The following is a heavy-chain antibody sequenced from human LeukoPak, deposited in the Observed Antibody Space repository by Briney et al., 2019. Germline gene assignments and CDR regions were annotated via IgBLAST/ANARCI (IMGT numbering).Heavy chain of an antibody. CDR2: ISGSGGST. Sequence: PGGSLRLSCAASGFTFSNAWMSWVRQAPGKGLEWVSAISGSGGSTYYADSVKGRFTISRDNSKNTLYLQMNSLRAEDTAVYYCAKSRPTYDSSGYYYVHGAFDIWGQGTMVTVSS. CDR3: AKSRPTYDSSGYYYVHGAFDI. CDR1: GFTFSNAW. D-gene: IGHD3-22*01. J-gene: IGHJ3*02. V-gene: IGHV3-23*01.